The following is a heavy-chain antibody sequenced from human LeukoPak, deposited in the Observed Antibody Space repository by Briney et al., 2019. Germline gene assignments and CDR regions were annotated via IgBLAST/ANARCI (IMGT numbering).Heavy chain of an antibody. J-gene: IGHJ4*02. CDR1: GGSISSGGYY. V-gene: IGHV4-30-2*01. CDR3: ASGIYDFWSGYSSFDY. D-gene: IGHD3-3*01. Sequence: PSQTLSLTCTVSGGSISSGGYYWSWIRQPPGKGLEWIGYIYHSGSTYYSPSLKSRVTISVDRSKNQFSLKLSSVTAADTAVYYCASGIYDFWSGYSSFDYWGQGTLVTVSS. CDR2: IYHSGST.